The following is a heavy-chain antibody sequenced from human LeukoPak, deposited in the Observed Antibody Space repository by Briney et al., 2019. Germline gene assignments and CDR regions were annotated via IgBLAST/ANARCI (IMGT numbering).Heavy chain of an antibody. Sequence: GGSLRLSCAASGFTFDAYAMHWVRHAPGKGLEWVSGISWDSGSIGYADSVKGRFAISRDNAKNSLYLQMNSLRAEDRALYYCSKSNSPYSSGDYFDYWGQGTLVTVSS. CDR2: ISWDSGSI. J-gene: IGHJ4*02. D-gene: IGHD6-19*01. CDR3: SKSNSPYSSGDYFDY. CDR1: GFTFDAYA. V-gene: IGHV3-9*01.